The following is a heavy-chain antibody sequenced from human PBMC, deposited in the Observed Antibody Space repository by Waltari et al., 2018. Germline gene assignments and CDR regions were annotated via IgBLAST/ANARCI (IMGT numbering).Heavy chain of an antibody. J-gene: IGHJ5*02. CDR2: MSPSSGSR. V-gene: IGHV1-8*02. Sequence: QVQLVQSGAEVKKPGASVTVSCKASGYRFPDFDFNWGRQAPGQGLEWLGWMSPSSGSRGYAQKFQGRVTMTTNTSISTAYMELSSLRSEDTAVYYCTREVVPAATIVVNWFDPWGQGTLVTVSS. CDR1: GYRFPDFD. CDR3: TREVVPAATIVVNWFDP. D-gene: IGHD2-2*01.